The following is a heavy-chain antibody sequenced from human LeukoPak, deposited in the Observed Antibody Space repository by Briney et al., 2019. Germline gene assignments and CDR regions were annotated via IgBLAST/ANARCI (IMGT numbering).Heavy chain of an antibody. V-gene: IGHV1-46*01. CDR1: GYTFTSYY. CDR2: INPSGGST. D-gene: IGHD3-22*01. J-gene: IGHJ4*02. Sequence: ASVKVSCKASGYTFTSYYMHWVRQAPGQGLEWMGIINPSGGSTSYAQKFQGRVTMTRDMSTSTVYMELSSLRSGDTAVYYCARASRSGYSRYYFDYWGQGTLVTVSS. CDR3: ARASRSGYSRYYFDY.